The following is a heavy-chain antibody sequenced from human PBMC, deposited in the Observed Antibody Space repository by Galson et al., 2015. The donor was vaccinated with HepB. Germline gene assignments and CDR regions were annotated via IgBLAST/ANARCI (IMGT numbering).Heavy chain of an antibody. J-gene: IGHJ6*02. V-gene: IGHV4-34*01. CDR1: GGSFSGYY. CDR3: ARRTALYYYYYYGMDV. Sequence: TLSLTCAVYGGSFSGYYWSWIRQPPGKGLEWIGEINHSGSTNYNPSLKSRATISVDTSKNQFSLKLSSVTAADTAVYYCARRTALYYYYYYGMDVWGQGTTVTVSS. CDR2: INHSGST.